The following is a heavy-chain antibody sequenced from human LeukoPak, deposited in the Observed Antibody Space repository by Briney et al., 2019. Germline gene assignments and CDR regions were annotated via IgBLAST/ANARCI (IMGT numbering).Heavy chain of an antibody. D-gene: IGHD3-22*01. CDR2: IYYSGST. CDR1: GGSISSSSYY. Sequence: SETLSLTCTVSGGSISSSSYYWGWIRQPPGKGLEWIGSIYYSGSTYYNPSLKSRVTISVDTSKNQFSLKLNSVTAADTALYYCARHVRGDSSGYYWLYFDYWGQGTLVTVSS. J-gene: IGHJ4*02. CDR3: ARHVRGDSSGYYWLYFDY. V-gene: IGHV4-39*01.